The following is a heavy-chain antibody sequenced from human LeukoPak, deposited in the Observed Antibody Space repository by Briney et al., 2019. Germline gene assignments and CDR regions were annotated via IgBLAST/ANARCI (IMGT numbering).Heavy chain of an antibody. J-gene: IGHJ4*02. CDR2: IHNSGTT. D-gene: IGHD3-22*01. Sequence: SETLSLTCTVSGDSVSSSGCYWGWLRQPPGMGLEWIGSIHNSGTTYFNPSLKSRVTISVDASKNQFSLKLSSVAAADTAIYYCARTYSSGQGAYYWGQGTLVTVSS. V-gene: IGHV4-39*07. CDR3: ARTYSSGQGAYY. CDR1: GDSVSSSGCY.